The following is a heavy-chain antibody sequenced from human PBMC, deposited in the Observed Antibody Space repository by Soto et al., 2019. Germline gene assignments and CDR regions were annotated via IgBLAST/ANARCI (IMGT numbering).Heavy chain of an antibody. V-gene: IGHV4-59*11. Sequence: SETLSLTCTVSGGSTSNHYWGWIRQPPGKGLEWIGYIYYSGATNYNPALKSRVTISVDTSKNQFSLKLSSVTAADTAVYYCARVHCSGGSCYDLFDYWGQGTLVTVSS. CDR1: GGSTSNHY. CDR3: ARVHCSGGSCYDLFDY. CDR2: IYYSGAT. D-gene: IGHD2-15*01. J-gene: IGHJ4*02.